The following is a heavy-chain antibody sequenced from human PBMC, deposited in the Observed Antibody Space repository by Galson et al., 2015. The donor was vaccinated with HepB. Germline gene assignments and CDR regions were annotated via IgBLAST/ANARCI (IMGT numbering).Heavy chain of an antibody. V-gene: IGHV3-30*02. CDR1: GFTFSSYG. CDR2: VRRDGSYK. CDR3: AKNFGDDFDL. D-gene: IGHD3-10*01. Sequence: SLRLSCAASGFTFSSYGMHWVRQAPDKGLEWVAFVRRDGSYKNYADSVRGRFTISRDNSKNTVGLQMNSLRTEDTAMYYCAKNFGDDFDLWGRGTMVTVTS. J-gene: IGHJ3*01.